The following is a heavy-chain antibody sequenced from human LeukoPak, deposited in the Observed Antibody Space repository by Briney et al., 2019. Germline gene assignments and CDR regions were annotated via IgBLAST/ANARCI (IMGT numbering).Heavy chain of an antibody. J-gene: IGHJ4*02. CDR2: IRSQGNRAAT. Sequence: GGSLKLSCAASGFTFSGSAIHWVRQASGQGLEWLGLIRSQGNRAATVYGASVEGRFTISRDDSKNTAYPQMNSLKTEDTAVYYCAGDYNSWTGLNYWGQGTLVTVSS. CDR1: GFTFSGSA. V-gene: IGHV3-73*01. CDR3: AGDYNSWTGLNY. D-gene: IGHD3-3*01.